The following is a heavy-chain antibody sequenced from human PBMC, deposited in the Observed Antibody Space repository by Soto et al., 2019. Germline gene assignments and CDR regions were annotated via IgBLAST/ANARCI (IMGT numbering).Heavy chain of an antibody. D-gene: IGHD2-2*01. CDR1: GDSVSSNSAA. CDR3: ARVVLGYCSSTSGYLFDY. V-gene: IGHV6-1*01. CDR2: TYYRSKWYN. Sequence: PSQTLSLTCAISGDSVSSNSAAWNWIRQSPSRGLEWLGRTYYRSKWYNDYAVSVKSRITINPDTSKNQFSLQLNSVTPEDTAVFYCARVVLGYCSSTSGYLFDYWGQGTLVTVSS. J-gene: IGHJ4*02.